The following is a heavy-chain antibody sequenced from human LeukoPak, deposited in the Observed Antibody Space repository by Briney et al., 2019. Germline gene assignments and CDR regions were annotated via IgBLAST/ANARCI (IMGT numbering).Heavy chain of an antibody. D-gene: IGHD2-2*01. Sequence: PSETLSLTCTVSGASIISGGYYWSWIRQHPGKGLEWIGYIYYSGSTYYNPSLKSRLTISVDTSKNQFSLKPSSVTAADTAVYYCARAYCGSTSCYYYYHYYMDVWGKGTTVTVSS. V-gene: IGHV4-31*03. CDR3: ARAYCGSTSCYYYYHYYMDV. J-gene: IGHJ6*03. CDR2: IYYSGST. CDR1: GASIISGGYY.